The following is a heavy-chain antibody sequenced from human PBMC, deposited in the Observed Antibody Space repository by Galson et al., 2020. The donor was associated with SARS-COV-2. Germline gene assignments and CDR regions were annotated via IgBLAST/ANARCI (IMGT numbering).Heavy chain of an antibody. J-gene: IGHJ4*02. CDR3: AKSKLRGYYDSIGYLDY. CDR2: SSWSSASI. Sequence: SLKISCAASGFSFDDYAMHWVRQAPGKGLEWVSGSSWSSASIGYADSVKGRFTISRDNAKNSLYLQMNSLRAEDTALYYCAKSKLRGYYDSIGYLDYWGQGALVTVSS. D-gene: IGHD3-22*01. CDR1: GFSFDDYA. V-gene: IGHV3-9*01.